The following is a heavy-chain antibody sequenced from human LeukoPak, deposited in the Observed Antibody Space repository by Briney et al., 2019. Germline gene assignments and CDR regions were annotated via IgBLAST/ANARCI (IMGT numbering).Heavy chain of an antibody. D-gene: IGHD3-22*01. V-gene: IGHV1-69*01. J-gene: IGHJ4*02. CDR3: ARDPSYYYESGDPFDY. CDR2: IIPICGTA. Sequence: GASVTVSCMASGGTFSSYAISWVRQAPGQGLEWMGGIIPICGTANYAQTFQGRVTITADESTSTAYMEMSRLRSEDTAVYYCARDPSYYYESGDPFDYWGQGTLVTVSS. CDR1: GGTFSSYA.